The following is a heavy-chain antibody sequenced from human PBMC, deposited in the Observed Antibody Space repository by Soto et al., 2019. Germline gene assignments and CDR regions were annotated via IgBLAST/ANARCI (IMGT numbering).Heavy chain of an antibody. Sequence: VGSLRLSCAASGFTFSSYAMHWVRHSPGKGLEWVAVISYDGSNKYYADSVKGRFTISRDNSKNTLYLQMNSLRAEDTAVYYCARSDYYDSSGYYPLGRPFEYWGQGTLVTVSS. J-gene: IGHJ4*02. CDR2: ISYDGSNK. V-gene: IGHV3-30-3*01. CDR1: GFTFSSYA. D-gene: IGHD3-22*01. CDR3: ARSDYYDSSGYYPLGRPFEY.